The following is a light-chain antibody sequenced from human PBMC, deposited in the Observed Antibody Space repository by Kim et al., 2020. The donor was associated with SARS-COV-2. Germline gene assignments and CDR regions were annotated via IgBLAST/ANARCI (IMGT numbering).Light chain of an antibody. V-gene: IGLV2-14*03. J-gene: IGLJ2*01. CDR3: SSYTSSSTLI. Sequence: QSALTQPASVSGSPGQSITISCTGTSSDVGGYHYVSWYQHHPGKAPKLMIYDVNKRPSGVSNRFSGSKSGNTASLFISGLQADDEADYYCSSYTSSSTLIFGGGTQLTVL. CDR2: DVN. CDR1: SSDVGGYHY.